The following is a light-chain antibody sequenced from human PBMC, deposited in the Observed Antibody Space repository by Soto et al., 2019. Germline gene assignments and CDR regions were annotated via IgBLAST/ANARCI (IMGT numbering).Light chain of an antibody. CDR3: QQSYSTPFT. V-gene: IGKV1-39*01. Sequence: DIQMTQSPSSLSASVGDRVTITCRASQTITIDLNWYQQRPGKAPKLLIYAASNLQSGVPSRFSGSGSGTDFTLTISSLQPEDFATYYCQQSYSTPFTFGQGTRLEIK. CDR2: AAS. J-gene: IGKJ5*01. CDR1: QTITID.